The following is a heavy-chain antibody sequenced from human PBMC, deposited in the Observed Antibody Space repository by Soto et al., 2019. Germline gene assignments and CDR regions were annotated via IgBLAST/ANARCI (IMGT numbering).Heavy chain of an antibody. CDR2: IIHGGNF. D-gene: IGHD3-16*01. Sequence: GILSPQIAVYGGSVSGYCGTWVRQPAGEGLEWIGEIIHGGNFDCDPSLNSRVTISIDTSKNHFSLNRASVTAADTAVYDCARAPQWPRLVGLDPWGQGALVTV. V-gene: IGHV4-34*12. CDR1: GGSVSGYC. CDR3: ARAPQWPRLVGLDP. J-gene: IGHJ5*02.